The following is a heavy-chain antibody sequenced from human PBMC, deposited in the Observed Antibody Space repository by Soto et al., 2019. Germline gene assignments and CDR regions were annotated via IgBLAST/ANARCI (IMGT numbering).Heavy chain of an antibody. CDR1: GVSISTYH. D-gene: IGHD5-12*01. V-gene: IGHV4-4*07. CDR2: MHTSGST. CDR3: ARDEYGYGDSYDY. J-gene: IGHJ4*02. Sequence: SATLSLTCIVSGVSISTYHWSWIRQPAGKGLEWIGRMHTSGSTNYNPSLKSRVSMSVDTSKNHFSLKVSSVTAADTAVYYCARDEYGYGDSYDYWGQGTLVTVSS.